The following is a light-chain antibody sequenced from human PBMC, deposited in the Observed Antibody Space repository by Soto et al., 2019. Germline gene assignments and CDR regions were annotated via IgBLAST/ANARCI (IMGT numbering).Light chain of an antibody. CDR1: QGISNY. V-gene: IGKV1-27*01. Sequence: DIQMTQSPSSLSASVGDRVTITCRASQGISNYLVWYEQKQGKVPKLLIYAASTLQSGVPFRFSGSGSGTYFTLTISSLQSEDVATYYCQNCNGARWTFGQGTKVELK. CDR2: AAS. CDR3: QNCNGARWT. J-gene: IGKJ1*01.